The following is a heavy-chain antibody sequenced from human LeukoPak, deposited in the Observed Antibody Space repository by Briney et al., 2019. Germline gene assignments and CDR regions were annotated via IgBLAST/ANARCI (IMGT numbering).Heavy chain of an antibody. CDR3: ARDPALRYFDWLDY. CDR1: GFTLSSYS. J-gene: IGHJ4*02. D-gene: IGHD3-9*01. CDR2: ISSSSSYI. Sequence: GGSLRLSCAASGFTLSSYSMNWVRQAPGEGLEWVSSISSSSSYIYYADSVKGRFTISRDNAKNSLYLQMNSLRAEDTAVYYCARDPALRYFDWLDYWGQGTLVTVSS. V-gene: IGHV3-21*01.